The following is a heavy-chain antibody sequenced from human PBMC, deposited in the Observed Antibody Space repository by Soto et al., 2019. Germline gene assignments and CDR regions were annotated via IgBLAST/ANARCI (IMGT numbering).Heavy chain of an antibody. CDR1: GGSINSINW. V-gene: IGHV4-4*02. Sequence: QVHLQESGPGLVKPSGTLSLTCDVSGGSINSINWGSWGRQPPGKGQEWIGEIYHNGRSNYNPSLKSRVTLSIDKSKSQCFLNLTTVTAADTAVYYCARSQGAVPTHAFDPWGQGTLVIVSS. CDR2: IYHNGRS. J-gene: IGHJ5*02. CDR3: ARSQGAVPTHAFDP. D-gene: IGHD2-2*01.